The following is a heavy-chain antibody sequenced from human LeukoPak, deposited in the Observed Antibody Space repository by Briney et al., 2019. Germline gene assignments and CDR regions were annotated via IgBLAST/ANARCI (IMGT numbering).Heavy chain of an antibody. CDR1: GCSISSYY. Sequence: SETLSLTCTVSGCSISSYYLSWIRQPPGKGLEWIGYIYYSGSTNYNSSLKSRVTMSVYTSRSQSSLNLSSGNGADTAVYDCARDTNWGPQMWGQGTLVTVSS. V-gene: IGHV4-59*01. D-gene: IGHD7-27*01. J-gene: IGHJ4*02. CDR2: IYYSGST. CDR3: ARDTNWGPQM.